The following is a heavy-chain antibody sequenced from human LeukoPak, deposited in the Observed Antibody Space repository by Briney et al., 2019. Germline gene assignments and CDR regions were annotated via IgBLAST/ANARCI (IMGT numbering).Heavy chain of an antibody. J-gene: IGHJ3*02. Sequence: GGSLRLSCAASGFTFSSYWMSRVRQAPGKGLEWVANIKQDGSEKYYVDSVKGRFTISRDNAKNSLYLQMNSLRAEDTAVYYCARNYYDSSGYYSLCAFDIWGQGTMVTVSS. D-gene: IGHD3-22*01. CDR1: GFTFSSYW. CDR2: IKQDGSEK. CDR3: ARNYYDSSGYYSLCAFDI. V-gene: IGHV3-7*01.